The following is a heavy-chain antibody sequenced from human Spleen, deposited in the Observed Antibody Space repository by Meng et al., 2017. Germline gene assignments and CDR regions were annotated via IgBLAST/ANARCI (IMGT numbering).Heavy chain of an antibody. D-gene: IGHD3-10*01. CDR3: AGDEFYYNLDV. V-gene: IGHV3-23*01. J-gene: IGHJ6*03. Sequence: GESLKISCAASGFTFSNSAMSWVRQAPGKGLEWVSLISGSGTSTYYADSVKGRFTISRDNAKNSLYLQMNSLSAEDTAVYYCAGDEFYYNLDVWGQGTTVTVSS. CDR1: GFTFSNSA. CDR2: ISGSGTST.